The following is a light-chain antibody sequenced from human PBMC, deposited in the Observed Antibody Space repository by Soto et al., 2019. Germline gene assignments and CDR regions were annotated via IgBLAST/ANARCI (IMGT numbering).Light chain of an antibody. CDR2: AAS. Sequence: DIQMTQSPTSLSASVGDRVTITCRASQGIRNFVAWYQQKPGKAPKLLIYAASTLQSGVPSRFSGSGSGTDFTPTINSLQAEDVATYPCQQYSSVPVFGPGTKVEIK. V-gene: IGKV1-27*01. J-gene: IGKJ3*01. CDR1: QGIRNF. CDR3: QQYSSVPV.